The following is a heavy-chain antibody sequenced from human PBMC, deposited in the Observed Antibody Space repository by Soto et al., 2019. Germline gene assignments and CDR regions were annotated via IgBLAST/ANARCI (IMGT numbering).Heavy chain of an antibody. J-gene: IGHJ4*02. CDR1: GVSISSGVYS. D-gene: IGHD3-22*01. Sequence: SETLSLTCAVSGVSISSGVYSWSWIRQPPGKGLEWIGYIYHSGSTYYNPSLKSRVTISVDRSKNQFSLKLSSVTAADTAVYYCARAPARYYYDSSGYYYGDYFDYWGQGTLVTVS. CDR2: IYHSGST. V-gene: IGHV4-30-2*01. CDR3: ARAPARYYYDSSGYYYGDYFDY.